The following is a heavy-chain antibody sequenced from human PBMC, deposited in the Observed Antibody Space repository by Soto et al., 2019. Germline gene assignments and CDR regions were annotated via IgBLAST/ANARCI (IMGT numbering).Heavy chain of an antibody. Sequence: ASVKVSCKASGYTFTNYAITWVRQAPGQGLEWMGWMSTNSGNTGYAQKVQGRVTMTTNTSTSTAYMELSSLRSEDTAVYYCARTLYGDNVDYWGQGTLVTVSS. CDR3: ARTLYGDNVDY. CDR2: MSTNSGNT. D-gene: IGHD4-17*01. J-gene: IGHJ4*02. CDR1: GYTFTNYA. V-gene: IGHV1-8*02.